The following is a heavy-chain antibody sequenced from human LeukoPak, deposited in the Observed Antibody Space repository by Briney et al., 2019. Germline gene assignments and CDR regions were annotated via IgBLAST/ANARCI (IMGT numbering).Heavy chain of an antibody. Sequence: GGSLRLSCAASGFTFGTYWMSWVRRAPGKGLEWVANIKQDGSESYYVDSVKGRFTISRDTAKTSLYLQMNSLRAEDTAVFYCATERWGSSSWDYWGQGTLVTVSS. J-gene: IGHJ4*02. V-gene: IGHV3-7*05. D-gene: IGHD6-13*01. CDR2: IKQDGSES. CDR1: GFTFGTYW. CDR3: ATERWGSSSWDY.